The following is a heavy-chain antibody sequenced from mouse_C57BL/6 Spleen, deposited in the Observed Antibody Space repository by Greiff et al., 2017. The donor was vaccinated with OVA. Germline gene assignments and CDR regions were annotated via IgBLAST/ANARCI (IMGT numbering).Heavy chain of an antibody. J-gene: IGHJ1*03. V-gene: IGHV5-4*03. CDR1: GFTFSSYA. CDR2: ISDGGSYT. D-gene: IGHD4-1*01. Sequence: EVKLMESGGGLVKPGGSLKLSCAASGFTFSSYAMSWVRQTPEKRLEWVATISDGGSYTYYPDNVKGRFTISRDNAKNTLYLQMSPLKSEDTAMYYCASGSKYFAFWGTGTTVTVSA. CDR3: ASGSKYFAF.